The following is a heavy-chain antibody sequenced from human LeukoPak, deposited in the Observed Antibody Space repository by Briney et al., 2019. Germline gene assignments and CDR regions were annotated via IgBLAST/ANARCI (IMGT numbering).Heavy chain of an antibody. V-gene: IGHV4-59*01. CDR2: IHYSGST. CDR3: ARLGYCYDTHCLPDY. CDR1: GGSISGYY. D-gene: IGHD2-15*01. Sequence: SETLSLTCSVSGGSISGYYWSWIRQPPGKRLECIGYIHYSGSTNYNPPLKSRVTVSVDTSNNRLSLRLTSVTAADTAVYYCARLGYCYDTHCLPDYWGQGTLVTVSS. J-gene: IGHJ4*02.